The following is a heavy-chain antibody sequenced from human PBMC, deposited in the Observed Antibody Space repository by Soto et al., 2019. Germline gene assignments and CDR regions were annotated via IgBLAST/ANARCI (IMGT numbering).Heavy chain of an antibody. D-gene: IGHD3-9*01. CDR1: GYTFTSYG. Sequence: GASVKVSCKASGYTFTSYGISWVRQAPGQGLEWMGWISAYNGNTNYAQKLQGRVTMTTDTSTSTAYMELRSLRSDDTAVYYCARMYYDILAGYYYYGMDVWGQGTTVTVSS. V-gene: IGHV1-18*01. CDR2: ISAYNGNT. CDR3: ARMYYDILAGYYYYGMDV. J-gene: IGHJ6*02.